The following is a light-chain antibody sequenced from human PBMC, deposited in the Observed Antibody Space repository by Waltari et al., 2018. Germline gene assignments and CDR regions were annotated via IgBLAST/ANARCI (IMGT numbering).Light chain of an antibody. V-gene: IGLV3-21*01. J-gene: IGLJ1*01. CDR3: QVWDANTDPGV. CDR1: NIESKS. Sequence: SYVLTQPPSVSVAPGEPARIPCGGNNIESKSVHWYRQRPGQAPVVVISYDNDRAAGTPERFSGSNSGNTATLTISRVEAGDEADYYCQVWDANTDPGVFGTGTEVTVL. CDR2: YDN.